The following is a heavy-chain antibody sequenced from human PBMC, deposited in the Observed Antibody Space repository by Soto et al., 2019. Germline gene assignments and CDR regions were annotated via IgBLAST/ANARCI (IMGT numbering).Heavy chain of an antibody. CDR1: GDSISSVGFY. D-gene: IGHD7-27*01. J-gene: IGHJ4*02. CDR3: ARQRTGVVTISYFDD. Sequence: PSETLSLTCTVSGDSISSVGFYWAWLRRPPGKGLEWIGNIYNRSSTYNRPSLRSRIPMSIDTTKNQYSLKLKSVTAADTAVYFCARQRTGVVTISYFDDWGQGKLVTVSS. CDR2: IYNRSST. V-gene: IGHV4-39*01.